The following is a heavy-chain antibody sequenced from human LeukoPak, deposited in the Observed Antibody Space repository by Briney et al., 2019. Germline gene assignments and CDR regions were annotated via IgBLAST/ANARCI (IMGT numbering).Heavy chain of an antibody. V-gene: IGHV1-18*01. J-gene: IGHJ3*02. D-gene: IGHD6-13*01. CDR2: ISTYNGNA. Sequence: GASVKVSCKASGYMFTTYGISWVRQAPGQGLEWMGWISTYNGNANYAQKFQGRVTITTDESTSTAYMELSSLRSEDTAVYYCARELPSSSWPHDAFDIWGQGTMVTVSS. CDR3: ARELPSSSWPHDAFDI. CDR1: GYMFTTYG.